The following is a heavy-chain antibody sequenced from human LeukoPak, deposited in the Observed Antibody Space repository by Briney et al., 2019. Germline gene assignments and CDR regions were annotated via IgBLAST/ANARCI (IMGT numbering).Heavy chain of an antibody. Sequence: PGRSLRLSCAASGFTFDDYAMHWVRHAPGKGLEWVSGISWNSGSIGYADSVKGRFTISRDNAKNSLYLQMNSLRAEDTALYYCAKDVRGSGSYFCFPPKSPPEFDYWGQGTLVTVSS. V-gene: IGHV3-9*01. D-gene: IGHD1-26*01. CDR1: GFTFDDYA. J-gene: IGHJ4*02. CDR3: AKDVRGSGSYFCFPPKSPPEFDY. CDR2: ISWNSGSI.